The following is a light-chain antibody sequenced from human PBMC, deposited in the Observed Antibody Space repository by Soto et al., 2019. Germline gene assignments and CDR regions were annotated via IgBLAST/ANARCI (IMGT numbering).Light chain of an antibody. V-gene: IGLV1-40*01. Sequence: QSVLTQPPSVSGVPGQRVTISCTGSSSNIGAGYDVHWYQQLPGTAPKLLIYGNSNRPSGVPDRFSGSKSGTSASLAITGLQAEDEADYYCQSFDNSVSGYVFGTGTKVTV. J-gene: IGLJ1*01. CDR3: QSFDNSVSGYV. CDR1: SSNIGAGYD. CDR2: GNS.